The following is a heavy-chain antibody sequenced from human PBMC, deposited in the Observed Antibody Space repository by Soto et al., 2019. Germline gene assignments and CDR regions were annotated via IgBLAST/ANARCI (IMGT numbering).Heavy chain of an antibody. Sequence: VQLVQSGAEVKKPGSSVKVSCKDSGGSFSTYSMFWVRQAPGQGLEWMGRIIPMLGVRNYAQRFQDRVTIIADKSTATVHMELSSLRSEDTALYYCTIGSWSGEVFDIWGQGTMVTVSS. D-gene: IGHD2-21*01. CDR3: TIGSWSGEVFDI. CDR2: IIPMLGVR. CDR1: GGSFSTYS. V-gene: IGHV1-69*02. J-gene: IGHJ3*02.